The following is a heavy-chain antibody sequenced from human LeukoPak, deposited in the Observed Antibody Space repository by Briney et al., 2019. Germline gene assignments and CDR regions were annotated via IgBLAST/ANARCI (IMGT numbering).Heavy chain of an antibody. D-gene: IGHD3-22*01. CDR1: GFTFSSYS. J-gene: IGHJ3*02. V-gene: IGHV3-21*01. CDR3: ARPKAAGYYYDSSGYDAFDI. CDR2: ISSSSSYI. Sequence: GGSLRLSCAAYGFTFSSYSMNWVRQAPGKGLEWVSSISSSSSYIYYADSVKGRFTISRDNAKNSLYLQMNSLRAEDTAVYYCARPKAAGYYYDSSGYDAFDIWGQGTMVTVSS.